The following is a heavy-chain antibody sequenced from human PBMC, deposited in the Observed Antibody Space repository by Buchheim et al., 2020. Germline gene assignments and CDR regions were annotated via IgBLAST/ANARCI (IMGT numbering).Heavy chain of an antibody. CDR3: ARRPAAAGVISAFDF. CDR1: GYRFANYW. D-gene: IGHD6-13*01. J-gene: IGHJ4*02. V-gene: IGHV5-51*01. CDR2: IYPGDSDT. Sequence: EVQLVQSGAEVKKPGESLKISCKGSGYRFANYWIGWVRQMPGKGLEYLGIIYPGDSDTRYSPSFQGQVTISAAQSTGTADPQWASLKASDTATYYCARRPAAAGVISAFDFWGQGIL.